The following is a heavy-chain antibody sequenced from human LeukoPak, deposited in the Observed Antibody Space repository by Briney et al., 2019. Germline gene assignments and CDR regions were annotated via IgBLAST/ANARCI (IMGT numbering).Heavy chain of an antibody. D-gene: IGHD5-18*01. CDR1: GFTFDDYA. CDR2: ISWNGGSI. Sequence: GGSLRLSCAASGFTFDDYAMHWVRQAPGKGLEWVSGISWNGGSIGYADSVKGRFTISRDNAENSLYLQMNSLRAEDMALYYCAKDTGGYSYGPLDYWGQGTLVTVSS. V-gene: IGHV3-9*03. CDR3: AKDTGGYSYGPLDY. J-gene: IGHJ4*02.